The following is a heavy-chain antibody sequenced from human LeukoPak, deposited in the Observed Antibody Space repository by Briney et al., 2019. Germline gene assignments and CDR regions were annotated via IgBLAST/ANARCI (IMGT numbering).Heavy chain of an antibody. Sequence: SVKVSCKASGFTFTSSAVQWVRQARGQRLEWIGWIVVGSGNTNYAQKFQERVTITRDMSTSTAYMELSSLRSEDTAVYYCAAVPAATYYYDSSGPGSFDYWGQGTLVTVSS. CDR2: IVVGSGNT. CDR3: AAVPAATYYYDSSGPGSFDY. J-gene: IGHJ4*02. V-gene: IGHV1-58*01. D-gene: IGHD3-22*01. CDR1: GFTFTSSA.